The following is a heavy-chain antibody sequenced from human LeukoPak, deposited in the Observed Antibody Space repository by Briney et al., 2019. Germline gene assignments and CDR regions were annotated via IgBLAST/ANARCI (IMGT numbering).Heavy chain of an antibody. CDR3: ARHITGDDSTAFDI. V-gene: IGHV4-59*08. CDR2: IYYRGST. D-gene: IGHD7-27*01. J-gene: IGHJ3*02. Sequence: PSETLSLTCTVSGGSISSYYWSWIRQPPGKGLEWIGYIYYRGSTNYNPSLKSRVTISVDTSKNQFSLKLSSVTAADTAVYYCARHITGDDSTAFDIWGQGTMVTVSS. CDR1: GGSISSYY.